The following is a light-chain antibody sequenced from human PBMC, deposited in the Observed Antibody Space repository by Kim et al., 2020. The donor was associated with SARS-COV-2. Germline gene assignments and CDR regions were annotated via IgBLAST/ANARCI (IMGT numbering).Light chain of an antibody. V-gene: IGLV3-19*01. J-gene: IGLJ2*01. CDR2: GKN. CDR1: SLRSSY. CDR3: NSRDSNDNVV. Sequence: SSELTQDSAVSVALGQTVRITCQGDSLRSSYATWYQQKPGQAPIVVIYGKNNRPSGIPDRFSGSSSGNTASLTITGTQAGDEADYYCNSRDSNDNVVFGGGTKVTVL.